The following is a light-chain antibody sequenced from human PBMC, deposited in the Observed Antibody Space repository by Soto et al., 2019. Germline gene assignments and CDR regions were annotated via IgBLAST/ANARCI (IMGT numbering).Light chain of an antibody. Sequence: ETVKTQSPATLSVSPGERATLSCRASQSVFSSLAWYQHKPGQAPRLLIYGAATRATGIPARFSGSGSGTEFTLTISSLQSDDIAVYYCQQYHNWPAFGQGTKVEIK. CDR2: GAA. J-gene: IGKJ1*01. CDR3: QQYHNWPA. CDR1: QSVFSS. V-gene: IGKV3-15*01.